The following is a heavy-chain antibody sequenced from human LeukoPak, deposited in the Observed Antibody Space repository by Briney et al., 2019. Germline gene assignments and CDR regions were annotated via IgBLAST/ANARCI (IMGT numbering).Heavy chain of an antibody. CDR1: GGSISSYY. V-gene: IGHV4-59*01. CDR3: ARANLVATLPSYYYGMDV. Sequence: PSETLSLTCTVSGGSISSYYWSWIRQPPGKGLEWIGYIYYSGSTNYNPSLKSRVTISVDTSKNQFSLKLSSVTAADTAVYYCARANLVATLPSYYYGMDVWGQGTTVTVSS. CDR2: IYYSGST. D-gene: IGHD5-12*01. J-gene: IGHJ6*02.